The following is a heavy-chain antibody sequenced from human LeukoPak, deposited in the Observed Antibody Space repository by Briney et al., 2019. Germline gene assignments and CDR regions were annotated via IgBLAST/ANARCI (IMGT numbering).Heavy chain of an antibody. CDR2: IYSDGDT. V-gene: IGHV3-66*02. CDR1: GFTFSGNH. J-gene: IGHJ4*02. D-gene: IGHD5-24*01. Sequence: GGSLRLSCVVSGFTFSGNHMNWVRQAPGKGLEWVSVIYSDGDTYYADSVKGRFTISRGSSRNTLSLQMNSLKPEDTAVYYCARDPRDGYGHFDYWGQGTLVTVSS. CDR3: ARDPRDGYGHFDY.